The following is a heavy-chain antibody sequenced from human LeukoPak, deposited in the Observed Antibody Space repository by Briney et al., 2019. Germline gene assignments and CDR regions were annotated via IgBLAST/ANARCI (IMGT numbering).Heavy chain of an antibody. Sequence: AAVKLSCKASGYTFFSYGISWVRQPPGQGLEWMGWISGYNGVTNYAQKLQGRVTMTTDTSTTTVYMELRSLRSDDTAVYYCARDRIGVAGTAPEYWGQGTLVTVSS. CDR1: GYTFFSYG. J-gene: IGHJ4*02. CDR2: ISGYNGVT. D-gene: IGHD6-19*01. V-gene: IGHV1-18*01. CDR3: ARDRIGVAGTAPEY.